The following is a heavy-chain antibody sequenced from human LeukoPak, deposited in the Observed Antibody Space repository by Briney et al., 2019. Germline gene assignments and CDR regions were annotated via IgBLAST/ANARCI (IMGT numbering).Heavy chain of an antibody. J-gene: IGHJ3*02. CDR1: GYSFTSYW. CDR3: ASPVGTYYYDSSGYYLGAFDI. D-gene: IGHD3-22*01. Sequence: GGSLKISCKGSGYSFTSYWIGWVRQMPGKGLEWMGIIYPGDSDTRYSPSFQGQVTISADKSISTAYLQWSSLKASDTAMYYCASPVGTYYYDSSGYYLGAFDIWGQGTMVTVSS. CDR2: IYPGDSDT. V-gene: IGHV5-51*01.